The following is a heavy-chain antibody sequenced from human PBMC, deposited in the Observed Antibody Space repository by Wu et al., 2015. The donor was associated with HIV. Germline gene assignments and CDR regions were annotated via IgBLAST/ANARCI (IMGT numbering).Heavy chain of an antibody. CDR1: GYTFDDYK. V-gene: IGHV1-2*02. CDR3: ARDQRSVGVIIIEY. Sequence: QVQLVQSGAEVKKPGASVKVSCETFGYTFDDYKIHWVRQAPGQGLEWMGWINPYSGGTHYAQKFQGRVRMTRDASIDTAYMELSRLRPDDTAVYYCARDQRSVGVIIIEYWGREPWSASPQ. J-gene: IGHJ4*02. CDR2: INPYSGGT. D-gene: IGHD3-3*01.